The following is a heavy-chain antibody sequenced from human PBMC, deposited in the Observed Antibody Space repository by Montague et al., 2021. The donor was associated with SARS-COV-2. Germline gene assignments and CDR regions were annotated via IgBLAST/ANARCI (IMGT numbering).Heavy chain of an antibody. CDR1: NYSVSSCYY. D-gene: IGHD1-26*01. CDR2: KFHSGNT. V-gene: IGHV4-38-2*02. CDR3: ARGVVGPTVLFLEY. Sequence: SETLSLTCTVSNYSVSSCYYWGWIRQFPGKGLEWIGFKFHSGNTYYNPSLQSRVITSVDTTKNQVSLKLRSVSAADTAAYYCARGVVGPTVLFLEYWGQGIMVAVSS. J-gene: IGHJ4*02.